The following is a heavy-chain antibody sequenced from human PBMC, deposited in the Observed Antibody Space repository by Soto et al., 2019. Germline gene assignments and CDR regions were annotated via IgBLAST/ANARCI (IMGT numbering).Heavy chain of an antibody. CDR3: VPYGSGSYSKDYYYYMDV. CDR1: GGAFSGYY. J-gene: IGHJ6*03. D-gene: IGHD3-10*01. V-gene: IGHV4-34*01. Sequence: ASETLSPTCAVFGGAFSGYYWSWIRQPPGKGLEWIGEINHSGSTNYNPSLKSRVTISVDTSKNQFSLKLSSVTAADTAVYYCVPYGSGSYSKDYYYYMDVWGKGTTVTVSS. CDR2: INHSGST.